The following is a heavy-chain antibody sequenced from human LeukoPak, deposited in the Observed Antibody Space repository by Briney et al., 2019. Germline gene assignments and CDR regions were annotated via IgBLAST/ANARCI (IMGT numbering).Heavy chain of an antibody. D-gene: IGHD3-10*01. Sequence: PSQALSLTRIVSRGSISSAIYYWECPRQPAGEGLECLGCIYTTGKTNYIPSLKSRVTISVDTSKTQFSLKLTSVTAADTAVYYCARSISAMVRGAPYYWGQGTLVTVSS. CDR3: ARSISAMVRGAPYY. CDR1: RGSISSAIYY. CDR2: IYTTGKT. J-gene: IGHJ4*02. V-gene: IGHV4-61*02.